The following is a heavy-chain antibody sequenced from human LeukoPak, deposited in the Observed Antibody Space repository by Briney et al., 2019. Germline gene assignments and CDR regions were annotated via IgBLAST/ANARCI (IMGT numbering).Heavy chain of an antibody. V-gene: IGHV6-1*01. CDR2: TYYRSTWYN. Sequence: SQTLSLTCAISGDSVSSNSAAWNWIRQSPSRGLEWLGRTYYRSTWYNDYAVSVKSRITINPDTSKNHFSLQLNSVTPEDTAVYYCAREGELGTKQAYFDYWGQGSLVTASS. D-gene: IGHD1-7*01. CDR1: GDSVSSNSAA. CDR3: AREGELGTKQAYFDY. J-gene: IGHJ4*02.